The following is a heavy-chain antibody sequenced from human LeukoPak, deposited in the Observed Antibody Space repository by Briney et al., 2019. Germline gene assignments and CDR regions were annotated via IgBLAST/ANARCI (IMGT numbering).Heavy chain of an antibody. J-gene: IGHJ4*02. CDR3: ARGAVRGVIDFDY. D-gene: IGHD3-10*01. CDR2: IYYSGST. V-gene: IGHV4-31*03. CDR1: GGSISSGGYY. Sequence: PSETLSLTCTVSGGSISSGGYYWTWIRQHPGKGLEWIGYIYYSGSTYYNPSLKSRVTMSVDTSKNQFSLKLSSVTAADTAAYYCARGAVRGVIDFDYWGQGTLVSVSS.